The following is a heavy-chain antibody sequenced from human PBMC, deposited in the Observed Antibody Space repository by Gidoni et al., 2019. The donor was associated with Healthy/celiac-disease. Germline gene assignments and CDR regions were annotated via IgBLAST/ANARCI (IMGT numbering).Heavy chain of an antibody. J-gene: IGHJ6*02. V-gene: IGHV1-2*02. D-gene: IGHD3-22*01. CDR3: ARELYYYDSSGYYHYYYGMDV. Sequence: QVQLVQSGAEVKKPGASVKVSCKASGYTFTGYYMHWVRQAPGQGLEWMGWINPNSGGTNYEQKFQGRVTMTRDTSISTAYMELSRLRSDDTAVYYCARELYYYDSSGYYHYYYGMDVWGQGTTVTVSS. CDR1: GYTFTGYY. CDR2: INPNSGGT.